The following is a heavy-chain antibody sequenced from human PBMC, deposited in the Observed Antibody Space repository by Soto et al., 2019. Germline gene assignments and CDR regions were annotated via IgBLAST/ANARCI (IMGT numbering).Heavy chain of an antibody. J-gene: IGHJ4*02. CDR3: ARVGGHDYGSESSRFDD. V-gene: IGHV3-30-3*01. CDR1: GFTFSSYA. D-gene: IGHD3-10*01. Sequence: QVQLVESGGGVVQPGRSLRLSCAASGFTFSSYAMHWVRQAPGTGLEWVAVISDDGSNKYYADSVKGLFTNSRDNSKNTLYLRMNSLRAEDTAVYYCARVGGHDYGSESSRFDDWGQGTLVTVSS. CDR2: ISDDGSNK.